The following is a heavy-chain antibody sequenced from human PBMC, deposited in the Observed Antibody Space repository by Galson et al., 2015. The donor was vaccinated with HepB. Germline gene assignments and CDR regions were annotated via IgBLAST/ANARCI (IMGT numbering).Heavy chain of an antibody. J-gene: IGHJ6*02. CDR2: IKQDGTER. CDR3: ARDHDDSNGYYRSQGYGMDV. V-gene: IGHV3-7*01. Sequence: SLRLSCAASRFTFSSYWMSWVRQAPGKGLEWVANIKQDGTERYYVDSVKGRFTISRDNARNSLYLQMNSLRAEDTAVYYCARDHDDSNGYYRSQGYGMDVWGQGTTVTVSS. CDR1: RFTFSSYW. D-gene: IGHD3-22*01.